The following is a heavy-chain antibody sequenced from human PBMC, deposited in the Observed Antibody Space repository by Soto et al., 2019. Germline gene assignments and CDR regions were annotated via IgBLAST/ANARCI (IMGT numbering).Heavy chain of an antibody. Sequence: GGSLRLSCAVSGFIFSRLGMNWVRQAPGKGLEWVSSIGTSGSYIYDTDSVKGRFTISRDNTKDSLYLQMNSLRAEDTAIYYCARGSAFIGLDYWGQGT. J-gene: IGHJ4*02. D-gene: IGHD1-26*01. CDR3: ARGSAFIGLDY. V-gene: IGHV3-21*01. CDR2: IGTSGSYI. CDR1: GFIFSRLG.